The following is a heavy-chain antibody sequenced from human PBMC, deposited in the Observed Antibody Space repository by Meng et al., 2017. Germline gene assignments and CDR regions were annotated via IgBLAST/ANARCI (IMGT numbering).Heavy chain of an antibody. CDR2: INHSVST. V-gene: IGHV4-34*01. D-gene: IGHD1-1*01. CDR1: GWSFSGYY. Sequence: VPLHQRWSRVWKCSGTPALRRAVHGWSFSGYYWSWIRQPPGKGLEWMGEINHSVSTNYNPSLKSRVTISVDTSKNQFSLKLSSVTAADTAVYYCARGRSGTWPWYFDLWGRGTLVTVSS. J-gene: IGHJ2*01. CDR3: ARGRSGTWPWYFDL.